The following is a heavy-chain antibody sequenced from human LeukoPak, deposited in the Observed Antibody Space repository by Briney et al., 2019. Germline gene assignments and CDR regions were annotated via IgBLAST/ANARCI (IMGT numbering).Heavy chain of an antibody. CDR3: ARGSGYCSSTSCYPFDY. Sequence: ASVKVSCKASGYTFTSYGISWVRQAPGQGLEWMGWIGAYNGNTNYAQKLQGRVTMTTDTSTSTAYMELRSLRSDDTAVYYCARGSGYCSSTSCYPFDYWGQGTLVTVSS. CDR2: IGAYNGNT. J-gene: IGHJ4*02. CDR1: GYTFTSYG. D-gene: IGHD2-2*01. V-gene: IGHV1-18*01.